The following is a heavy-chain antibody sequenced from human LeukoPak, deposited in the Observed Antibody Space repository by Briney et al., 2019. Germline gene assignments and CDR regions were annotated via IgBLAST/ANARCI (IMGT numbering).Heavy chain of an antibody. CDR2: MNPNSGNT. D-gene: IGHD2-2*02. Sequence: ASVKVSCKASGYTFTSYDINWVRQATGQGLEWMGWMNPNSGNTGYAQKFQGRVTLTRDTSISTAYMELSSLRAEDTAIYYCARPDCSSSGCYTPGYWGPGTLVTVSS. CDR1: GYTFTSYD. J-gene: IGHJ4*02. CDR3: ARPDCSSSGCYTPGY. V-gene: IGHV1-8*02.